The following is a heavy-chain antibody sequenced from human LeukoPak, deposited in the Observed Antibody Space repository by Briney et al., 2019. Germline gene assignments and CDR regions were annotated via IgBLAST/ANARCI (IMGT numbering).Heavy chain of an antibody. D-gene: IGHD3-22*01. V-gene: IGHV1-18*01. CDR1: GYTFTSYG. CDR2: ISAYNGNT. J-gene: IGHJ4*02. Sequence: ASVKVSCKASGYTFTSYGISWVRQAPGQGLEWMGWISAYNGNTNYAQKLQGRVTMTTDTSTSTAYMELRSLRSDDTAVYYCARDSRSDYYDSSGYYTRPDYWGQGTLVTVSS. CDR3: ARDSRSDYYDSSGYYTRPDY.